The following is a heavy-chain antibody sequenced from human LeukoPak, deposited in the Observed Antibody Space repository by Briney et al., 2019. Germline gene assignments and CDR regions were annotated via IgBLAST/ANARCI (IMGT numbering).Heavy chain of an antibody. V-gene: IGHV1-18*01. CDR2: ISAYNGNT. CDR3: ARARGIVVVVAATGSYYYMDV. CDR1: GYTFTSDG. J-gene: IGHJ6*03. D-gene: IGHD2-15*01. Sequence: ASVKVSCKASGYTFTSDGISWVRQAPGQGLEWMGWISAYNGNTNYAQKLQGRVTMTTDTSTSTAYMELRSLRSDDTAVYYCARARGIVVVVAATGSYYYMDVWGKGTTVTVSS.